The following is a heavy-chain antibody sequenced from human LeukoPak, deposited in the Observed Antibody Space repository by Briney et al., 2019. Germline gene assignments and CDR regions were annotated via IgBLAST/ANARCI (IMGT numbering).Heavy chain of an antibody. CDR3: AKPAISSRGWYYDY. Sequence: GGSLRLSCAASGFTFSSYSMNWVRQAPGKGLEWVANIKQDGTKKYYVDSVRGRFTISRDNSKNTLYLQMNSLRAEDTAVYYCAKPAISSRGWYYDYWGQGTLVTVSS. D-gene: IGHD6-19*01. CDR2: IKQDGTKK. V-gene: IGHV3-7*03. J-gene: IGHJ4*02. CDR1: GFTFSSYS.